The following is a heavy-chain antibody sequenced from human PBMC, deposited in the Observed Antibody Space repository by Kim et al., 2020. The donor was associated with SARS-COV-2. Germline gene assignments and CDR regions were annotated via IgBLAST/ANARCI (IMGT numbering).Heavy chain of an antibody. Sequence: SETLSLTCTVSGGSISSYYWSWIRQPPGKGLEWIGYIYYSGSTNYNPSLKSRVTISVDTSKNQFSLKLSSVTAADTAVYYCARVESTGGAHGLWFGELLKAAYYFDYWGQGTLVTVSS. D-gene: IGHD3-10*01. CDR1: GGSISSYY. CDR3: ARVESTGGAHGLWFGELLKAAYYFDY. CDR2: IYYSGST. V-gene: IGHV4-59*01. J-gene: IGHJ4*02.